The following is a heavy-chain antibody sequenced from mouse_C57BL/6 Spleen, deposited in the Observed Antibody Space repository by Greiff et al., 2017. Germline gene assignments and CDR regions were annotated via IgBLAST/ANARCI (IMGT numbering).Heavy chain of an antibody. J-gene: IGHJ2*01. V-gene: IGHV5-4*01. Sequence: EVKLVESGGGLVKPGGSLKLSCAASGFTFSSYAMSWVRQTPEKRLEWVATISDGGSYTYYPDNVKGRFTISRDNAKNTLYLQMSHLKSEDTAMYYCARERRSGYVDYWGQGTTLTVSS. CDR1: GFTFSSYA. CDR3: ARERRSGYVDY. CDR2: ISDGGSYT. D-gene: IGHD3-2*02.